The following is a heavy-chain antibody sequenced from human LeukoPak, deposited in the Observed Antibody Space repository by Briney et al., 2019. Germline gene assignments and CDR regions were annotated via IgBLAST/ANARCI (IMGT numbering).Heavy chain of an antibody. Sequence: GGSLRLSCAASGFTFSSYEMNWVRQAPGKGLEWVSYISSSGSTIYYADSVKGRFTISRDNAKNSLYLQMSSLRAEDTAVYYCAELGITMIGGVWGKGTTVTTSS. CDR1: GFTFSSYE. V-gene: IGHV3-48*03. CDR2: ISSSGSTI. D-gene: IGHD3-10*02. J-gene: IGHJ6*04. CDR3: AELGITMIGGV.